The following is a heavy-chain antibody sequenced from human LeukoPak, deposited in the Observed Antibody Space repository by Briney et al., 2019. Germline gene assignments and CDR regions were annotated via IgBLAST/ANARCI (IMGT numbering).Heavy chain of an antibody. CDR1: GFTFSSYW. V-gene: IGHV3-74*01. CDR3: ARVARGDYYYYYMDV. J-gene: IGHJ6*03. Sequence: GGSLRLSCGASGFTFSSYWMHWVRQAPGKGLVWVSRINNDGSSTSYADSVQGRFTISRDNAKNTLYLQMNSPRAEDTALYYCARVARGDYYYYYMDVWGKGTTVTVSS. D-gene: IGHD3-10*01. CDR2: INNDGSST.